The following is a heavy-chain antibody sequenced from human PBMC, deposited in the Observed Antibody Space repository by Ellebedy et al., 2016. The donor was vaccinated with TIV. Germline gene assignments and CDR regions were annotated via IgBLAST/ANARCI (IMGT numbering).Heavy chain of an antibody. CDR1: GYTFTSYY. CDR3: ATPEGVNPHDLHGMDV. CDR2: INPSGGST. Sequence: ASVKVSXKASGYTFTSYYMHWVRQAPGQGLEWMGIINPSGGSTSYAQKFQGRVTMTRDTSTSTVYMELSSLRSEDTAVYYCATPEGVNPHDLHGMDVWGQGTTVTVSS. D-gene: IGHD1-1*01. J-gene: IGHJ6*02. V-gene: IGHV1-46*01.